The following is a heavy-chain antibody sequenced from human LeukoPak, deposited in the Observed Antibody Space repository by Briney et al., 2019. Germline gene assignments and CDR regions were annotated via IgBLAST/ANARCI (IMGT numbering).Heavy chain of an antibody. V-gene: IGHV5-51*01. J-gene: IGHJ4*02. CDR1: GSLFISYW. CDR3: ARHRAVAGATYLDY. D-gene: IGHD6-13*01. CDR2: IYPGDSDT. Sequence: GGSPQISFQGSGSLFISYWIGWVRQVPGKGLEWVGIIYPGDSDTRYSPSFQGQVTISADKSISTAYLQWSSLKASDTAMYYCARHRAVAGATYLDYRVRGTLVTVSS.